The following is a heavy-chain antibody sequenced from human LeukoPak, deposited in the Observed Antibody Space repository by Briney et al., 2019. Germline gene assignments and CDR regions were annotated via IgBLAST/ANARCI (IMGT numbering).Heavy chain of an antibody. Sequence: ASVKVSCKASGYTFTSNYMHWVRQAPGQGLEWMGMINTSGGSTSYAQKFQGRVTMTRDTSTSTVYMELSSLRSEDTAVYYCARMGPKLNYYYYMDVWGKGTTVTVSS. J-gene: IGHJ6*03. CDR2: INTSGGST. V-gene: IGHV1-46*01. D-gene: IGHD3-16*01. CDR3: ARMGPKLNYYYYMDV. CDR1: GYTFTSNY.